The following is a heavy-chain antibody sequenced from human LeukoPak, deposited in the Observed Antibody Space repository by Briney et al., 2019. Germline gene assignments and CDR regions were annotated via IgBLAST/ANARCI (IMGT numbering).Heavy chain of an antibody. J-gene: IGHJ3*02. CDR3: ARAQSDYTMIVVVSAFDI. Sequence: ASVKVSCKASGYTFTGYYMHWVRQAPGQGLELMGWINPNSGGTNYAQKFQGRVTMTRDTSLSTAYMELSRLRSDDTAVYYCARAQSDYTMIVVVSAFDIWGQGTMVTVSS. V-gene: IGHV1-2*02. CDR2: INPNSGGT. D-gene: IGHD3-22*01. CDR1: GYTFTGYY.